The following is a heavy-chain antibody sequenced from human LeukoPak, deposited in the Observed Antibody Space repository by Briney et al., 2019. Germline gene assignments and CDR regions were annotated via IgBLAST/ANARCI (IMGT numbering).Heavy chain of an antibody. V-gene: IGHV3-23*01. Sequence: GGSLRLSCAASGFTFSSYSMSWVRQAPGKGLEWVSIISDSGANTYYADSVRGRFTISRDNSKNTLYLQMNSLRAEDTAVYYCAKEYGYTYGEFDYWGQGTLVTVSS. CDR3: AKEYGYTYGEFDY. CDR1: GFTFSSYS. CDR2: ISDSGANT. J-gene: IGHJ4*02. D-gene: IGHD5-18*01.